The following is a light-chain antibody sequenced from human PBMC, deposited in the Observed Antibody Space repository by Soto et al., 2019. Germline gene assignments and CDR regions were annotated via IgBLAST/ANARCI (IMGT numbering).Light chain of an antibody. Sequence: EIVMTQSPATLSVSPGERATLSCRASQSVSSNLAWYQQKPGQAPRLLIYGASTRDNGVPARFSGSGSGTEFTLTISGLQSEDSAVYYCQQHNNWPPYTFGQGTKLEIK. V-gene: IGKV3-15*01. CDR2: GAS. CDR1: QSVSSN. CDR3: QQHNNWPPYT. J-gene: IGKJ2*01.